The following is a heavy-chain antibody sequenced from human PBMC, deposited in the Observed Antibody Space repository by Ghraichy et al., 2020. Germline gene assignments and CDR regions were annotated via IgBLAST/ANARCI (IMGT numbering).Heavy chain of an antibody. V-gene: IGHV3-7*01. J-gene: IGHJ4*02. CDR2: IKEDGSEK. CDR3: ARFRPFDY. Sequence: ESLNISCAASGFTFSNYWMSWVRQAPGKGLEWVANIKEDGSEKYYGDSVKGRFTIFRDNAKNSLYLQMKSLRAEDTAVYYCARFRPFDYWGQGILVTVSS. CDR1: GFTFSNYW.